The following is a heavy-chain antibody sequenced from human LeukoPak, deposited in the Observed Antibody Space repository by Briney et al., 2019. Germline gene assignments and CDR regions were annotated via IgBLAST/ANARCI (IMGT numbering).Heavy chain of an antibody. V-gene: IGHV1-18*01. J-gene: IGHJ4*02. CDR2: ISAYNGNT. D-gene: IGHD6-19*01. Sequence: GASVKVSCKASGYTFTSYGISWVRQAPGQGLEWMGWISAYNGNTNYAQKFQGRVTMTRDTSISTAYMELSRLRSDDTAVYYCARDDAAVGVDYWGQGILVTVSS. CDR1: GYTFTSYG. CDR3: ARDDAAVGVDY.